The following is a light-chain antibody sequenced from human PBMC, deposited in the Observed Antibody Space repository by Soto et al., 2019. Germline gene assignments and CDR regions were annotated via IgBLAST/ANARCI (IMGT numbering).Light chain of an antibody. V-gene: IGKV3-11*01. J-gene: IGKJ4*01. CDR1: QSVSRY. CDR2: DAS. Sequence: EIVLTQSPATLSLSPGERATLSCRASQSVSRYLAWYQQKPGQAPRLLIYDASNRATGIPARFSGSGSGTDFPLTISSREPEDFAVYYCQQRSNWPLTFGGGTKVEIK. CDR3: QQRSNWPLT.